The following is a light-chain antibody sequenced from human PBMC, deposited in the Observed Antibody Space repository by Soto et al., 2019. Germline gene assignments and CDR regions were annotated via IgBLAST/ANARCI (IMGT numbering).Light chain of an antibody. J-gene: IGKJ4*01. CDR1: QSVSSY. CDR3: QQRSNWPPLT. Sequence: EIVLTQSPATLSLSPGERATLSCRASQSVSSYLAWYQQKPGQAPRLLIYDASNRATGIPARFRVSGSGTDFTPAISSLEPEDLAVYYCQQRSNWPPLTFGGGTKVEIK. CDR2: DAS. V-gene: IGKV3-11*01.